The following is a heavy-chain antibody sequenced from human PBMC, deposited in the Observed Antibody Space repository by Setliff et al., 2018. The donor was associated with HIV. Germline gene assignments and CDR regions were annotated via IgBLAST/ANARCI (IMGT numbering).Heavy chain of an antibody. V-gene: IGHV4-34*01. CDR2: INHSGST. CDR1: GGSFSGYY. Sequence: SETLSLTCAVCGGSFSGYYWSWIRQPPGKGLEWIGEINHSGSTNYNPSLKSRVTISIDTSKNQFSLKVSSVTAADTALYYCARGLPGTYRYSYYYYYMDVWDKGTTVTVSS. D-gene: IGHD3-16*02. J-gene: IGHJ6*03. CDR3: ARGLPGTYRYSYYYYYMDV.